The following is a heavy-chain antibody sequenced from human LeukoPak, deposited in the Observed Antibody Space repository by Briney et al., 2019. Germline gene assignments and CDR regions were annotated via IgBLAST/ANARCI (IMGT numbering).Heavy chain of an antibody. J-gene: IGHJ3*02. CDR3: ARVHSSSWSAFDI. CDR1: GFTFSSYG. V-gene: IGHV3-30*03. CDR2: ISYDGSNK. Sequence: GGSLRLSCAASGFTFSSYGMHWVRQAPGKGLEWVAVISYDGSNKYYADSVKGRFTISRDNSKNTLYLQMNSLRAEDTAVYYCARVHSSSWSAFDIWGQGTMVTVSS. D-gene: IGHD6-13*01.